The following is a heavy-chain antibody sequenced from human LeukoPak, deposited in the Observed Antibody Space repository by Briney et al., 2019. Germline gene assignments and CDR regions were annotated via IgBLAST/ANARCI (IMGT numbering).Heavy chain of an antibody. CDR3: TRGWPASDY. CDR1: GFTFSSYW. J-gene: IGHJ4*02. CDR2: INSDGGST. V-gene: IGHV3-74*01. Sequence: GGSLRLSCAASGFTFSSYWMHWVRQAPGKGLVWVSRINSDGGSTTYADSVKGRFTISRDNVKNTLYLQMSSLRAEDTAVYYCTRGWPASDYWGQGTLVTVSS. D-gene: IGHD2-15*01.